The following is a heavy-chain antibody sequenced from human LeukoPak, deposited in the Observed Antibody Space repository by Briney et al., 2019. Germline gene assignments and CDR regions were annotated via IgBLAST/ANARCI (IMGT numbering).Heavy chain of an antibody. V-gene: IGHV3-48*03. CDR2: ISSSGSTI. CDR3: ASPLWFGEFQYFQH. J-gene: IGHJ1*01. D-gene: IGHD3-10*01. Sequence: GGTLRLSCAASGFTFSSYEMNWVRQAPGRGLEWVSYISSSGSTIYYADSVKGRFTISRDNAKNSLYLQMNSLRAEDTAVYYCASPLWFGEFQYFQHWGQGTLVTVSS. CDR1: GFTFSSYE.